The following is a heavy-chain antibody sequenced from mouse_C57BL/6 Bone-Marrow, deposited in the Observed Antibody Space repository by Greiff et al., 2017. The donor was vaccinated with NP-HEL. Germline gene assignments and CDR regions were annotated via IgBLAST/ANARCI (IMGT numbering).Heavy chain of an antibody. D-gene: IGHD1-1*01. CDR3: ARAQYGSNWYFDV. Sequence: QVQLQQSGAELVRPGTSVKVSCKASGYAFTNYLIEWVKQRPGQGLEWIGVINPGSGGTNYNEKFKGKATLTADKSSSTAYMQLSSLTSEDSAVYFCARAQYGSNWYFDVWGTGTTVTVSS. CDR1: GYAFTNYL. V-gene: IGHV1-54*01. CDR2: INPGSGGT. J-gene: IGHJ1*03.